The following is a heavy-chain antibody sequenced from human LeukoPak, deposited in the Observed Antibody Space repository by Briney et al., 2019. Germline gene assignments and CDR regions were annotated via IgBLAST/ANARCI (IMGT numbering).Heavy chain of an antibody. J-gene: IGHJ4*02. CDR2: INHSGST. CDR3: ARGHRGDYNRFDY. CDR1: GGSFSGYY. D-gene: IGHD4-17*01. V-gene: IGHV4-34*01. Sequence: SETLSLTCAVYGGSFSGYYWSWIRQPPGKGLEWIGEINHSGSTNYNPSLKSRVTISVDTSKNQFSLKLSSVTAADTAVYYCARGHRGDYNRFDYWGQGTLVTVSS.